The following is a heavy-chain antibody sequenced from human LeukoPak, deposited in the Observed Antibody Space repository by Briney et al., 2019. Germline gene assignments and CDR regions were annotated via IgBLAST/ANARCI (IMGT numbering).Heavy chain of an antibody. CDR3: ARDILTKQAYSGYDN. CDR2: ISGGRT. V-gene: IGHV3-43*02. Sequence: PGGSLRLSCAASGFAFDDYGMHWVRQAPGKGLEWVSLISGGRTYYADSVKGRFTISRDNAKNSLYLQMNSLRDEDTAVYYCARDILTKQAYSGYDNWGQGTLVTVSS. D-gene: IGHD5-12*01. CDR1: GFAFDDYG. J-gene: IGHJ4*02.